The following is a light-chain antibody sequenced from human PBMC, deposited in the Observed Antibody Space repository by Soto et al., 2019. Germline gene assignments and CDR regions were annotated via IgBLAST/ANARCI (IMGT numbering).Light chain of an antibody. V-gene: IGLV2-23*02. CDR2: DVS. CDR3: CSYAGDSYV. CDR1: SSDVGNYNL. Sequence: APAQPASVSGPTGQSITIPCTETSSDVGNYNLVSWYQQHPGKAPKLMIYDVSKRPSGVSNRFSGSKSGNTASLTISGLQAHDEADYYCCSYAGDSYVFGTGTKVTVL. J-gene: IGLJ1*01.